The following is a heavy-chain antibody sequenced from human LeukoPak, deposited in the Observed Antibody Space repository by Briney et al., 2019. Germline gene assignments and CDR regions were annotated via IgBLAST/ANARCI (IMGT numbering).Heavy chain of an antibody. CDR1: GGSFSSYS. V-gene: IGHV4-4*07. CDR2: VYTNGST. CDR3: ARASFPRGISLQY. D-gene: IGHD2/OR15-2a*01. Sequence: SETLSLTCTVSGGSFSSYSWNWIRQPAGKGLEWIGRVYTNGSTNYNPSLKSRVTMSIDTSKNQFSLTLSSVTAADTAVCYCARASFPRGISLQYWGQGTLVTVSS. J-gene: IGHJ1*01.